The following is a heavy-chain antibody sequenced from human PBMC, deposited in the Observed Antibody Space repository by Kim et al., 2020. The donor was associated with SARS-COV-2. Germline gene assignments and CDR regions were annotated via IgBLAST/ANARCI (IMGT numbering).Heavy chain of an antibody. CDR3: AAVEMATSDDAFDI. Sequence: ADSVKGRFTISRDNDKNSLYLQMNILRAEDTAVYYCAAVEMATSDDAFDIWGQGTMVTVSS. J-gene: IGHJ3*02. D-gene: IGHD5-12*01. V-gene: IGHV3-21*01.